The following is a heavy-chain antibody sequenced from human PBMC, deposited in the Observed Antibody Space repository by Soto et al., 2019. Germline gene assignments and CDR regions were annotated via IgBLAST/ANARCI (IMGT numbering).Heavy chain of an antibody. Sequence: SETLSLTCTVSGGSISSGGYYWSWIRQHPGKGLEWIGYIYYSGSTYYNPSLKSRVTISVDTSKNQFSLKLSSVTAADTAVYYCASGYGDYYYYYYGMDVWGQGTTVTVSS. V-gene: IGHV4-31*03. J-gene: IGHJ6*02. CDR2: IYYSGST. CDR1: GGSISSGGYY. CDR3: ASGYGDYYYYYYGMDV. D-gene: IGHD4-17*01.